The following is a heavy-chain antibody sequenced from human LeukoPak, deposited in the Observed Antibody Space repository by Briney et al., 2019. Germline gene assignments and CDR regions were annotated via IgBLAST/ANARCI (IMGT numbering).Heavy chain of an antibody. D-gene: IGHD3-10*01. V-gene: IGHV4-61*02. Sequence: SETLSHTCTVSGGSISSGSYQWTWIRQPAGKGLEWIGRIYTSGSTNYNPSLKSRVTISVDRSKNHFSLKLSSVTAADTAVYYCARMNYYGSGSLDYWAQGTLVTVSS. CDR2: IYTSGST. CDR1: GGSISSGSYQ. J-gene: IGHJ4*02. CDR3: ARMNYYGSGSLDY.